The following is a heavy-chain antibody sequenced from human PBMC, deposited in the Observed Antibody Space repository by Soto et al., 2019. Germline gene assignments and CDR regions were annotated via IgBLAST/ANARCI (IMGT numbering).Heavy chain of an antibody. Sequence: GGSLRLSCAASGFTFSNYAMSWVRQAPGKGLEWVSAIIDSGGNTYYEDSVEGRFTISRDNSKNTPYLQMNSLRAEDTAVYYCAKGAGYDSSGYYYALFDSWGQGALVTVSS. CDR3: AKGAGYDSSGYYYALFDS. CDR1: GFTFSNYA. J-gene: IGHJ4*02. D-gene: IGHD3-22*01. CDR2: IIDSGGNT. V-gene: IGHV3-23*01.